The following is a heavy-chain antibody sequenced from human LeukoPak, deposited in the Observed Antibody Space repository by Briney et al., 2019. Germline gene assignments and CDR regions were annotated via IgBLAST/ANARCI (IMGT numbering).Heavy chain of an antibody. CDR2: INPSGGST. D-gene: IGHD6-13*01. Sequence: AASVNVSCKASGYTFTIYYMHWVRQAPGQGLEWMGIINPSGGSTSYAQKFQGRVTMTRGTSTSTVYMELSSLRSEDTAVYYCARSSSWEEYWGQGTLVTVSS. CDR1: GYTFTIYY. V-gene: IGHV1-46*01. CDR3: ARSSSWEEY. J-gene: IGHJ4*02.